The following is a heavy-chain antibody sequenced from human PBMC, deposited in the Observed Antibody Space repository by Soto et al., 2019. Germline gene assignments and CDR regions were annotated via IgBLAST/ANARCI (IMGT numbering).Heavy chain of an antibody. Sequence: SETLSLTCAVYGGSFSGYYWSWIRQPPGKGLEWIGEINHSGSTNYNPSLKSRVTISVDTSKNQFSLKLSSVTAADTAMYYCARARLLWFGELFYYYGMDVWGQGTTVTVSS. CDR1: GGSFSGYY. V-gene: IGHV4-34*01. D-gene: IGHD3-10*01. CDR2: INHSGST. CDR3: ARARLLWFGELFYYYGMDV. J-gene: IGHJ6*02.